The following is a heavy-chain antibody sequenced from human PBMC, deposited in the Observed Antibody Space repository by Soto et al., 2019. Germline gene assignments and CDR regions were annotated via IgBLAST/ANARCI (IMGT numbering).Heavy chain of an antibody. V-gene: IGHV4-59*01. Sequence: QVQLQESGPGLVKPSETLSLTCTVSGDSMSSYYWSWIRQPPGKGLEWIGNIYYSGNTNYNPSLKSRVTISVDKSKNQFSLKMSSLTAADTAVYYCARDPGGAQMTLNYFYYGMDVWGQGTTVTVSS. D-gene: IGHD3-10*01. CDR2: IYYSGNT. J-gene: IGHJ6*02. CDR1: GDSMSSYY. CDR3: ARDPGGAQMTLNYFYYGMDV.